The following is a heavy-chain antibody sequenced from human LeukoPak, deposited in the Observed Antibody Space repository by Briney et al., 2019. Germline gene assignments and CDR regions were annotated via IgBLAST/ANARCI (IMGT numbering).Heavy chain of an antibody. CDR3: ARHPWFDP. Sequence: SETLSLTCAVYGGSFSGYYWSWIRQPPGKGLEWIGEINHSGSTNYDPSLKSRVTISVDTSKNQFSLKLSSVTAADTAVYYCARHPWFDPWGQGTLVIVSS. J-gene: IGHJ5*02. V-gene: IGHV4-34*01. CDR2: INHSGST. CDR1: GGSFSGYY.